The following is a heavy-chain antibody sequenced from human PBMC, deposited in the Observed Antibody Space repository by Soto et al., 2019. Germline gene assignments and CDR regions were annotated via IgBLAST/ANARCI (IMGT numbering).Heavy chain of an antibody. D-gene: IGHD2-8*02. CDR1: GFSLSSSGVG. CDR3: AHTSAWCRSFDL. J-gene: IGHJ2*01. V-gene: IGHV2-5*02. CDR2: IYWDDDK. Sequence: QITLKESGPTLVKPTQTLTLTCTFSGFSLSSSGVGVSWIRQPPGKALEWVALIYWDDDKRYSPSLKTRLTVTKDTSKNQVVLRMTKMDPVDTATYYCAHTSAWCRSFDLWGRGTLVTVSS.